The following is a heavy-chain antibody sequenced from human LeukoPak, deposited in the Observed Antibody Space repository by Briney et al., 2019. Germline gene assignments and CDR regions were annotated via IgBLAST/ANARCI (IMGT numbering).Heavy chain of an antibody. CDR2: ISYDGSEK. CDR1: GFTFSTYG. J-gene: IGHJ3*02. Sequence: PGRSLRLSCAASGFTFSTYGMHWVRQAPGKGLDWVALISYDGSEKYYADSVKGRFTISRDNSKNTVYLQMNSLRTDDTAFYYCAKGIHGTSGAFHIWGQGTVVTVSS. V-gene: IGHV3-30*18. CDR3: AKGIHGTSGAFHI.